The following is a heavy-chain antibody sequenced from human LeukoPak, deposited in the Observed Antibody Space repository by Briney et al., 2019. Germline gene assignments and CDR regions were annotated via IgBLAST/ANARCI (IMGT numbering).Heavy chain of an antibody. J-gene: IGHJ5*02. CDR2: INPSGGST. V-gene: IGHV1-46*01. D-gene: IGHD3-3*01. CDR1: GYTFTSYY. CDR3: ARALKTIFGVVWGGRSVSRHNWFDP. Sequence: ASVKVSRKASGYTFTSYYMHWVRQAPGQGLEWMGIINPSGGSTSYAQKFQGRVTMTRDTSTSTVYMELSSLRSEDTAVYYCARALKTIFGVVWGGRSVSRHNWFDPWGQGTLVTVSS.